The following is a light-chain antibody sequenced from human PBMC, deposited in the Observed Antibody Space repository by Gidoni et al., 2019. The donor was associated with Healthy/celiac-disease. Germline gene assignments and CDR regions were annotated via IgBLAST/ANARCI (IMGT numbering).Light chain of an antibody. CDR1: QGISSY. Sequence: DIQLTQSPSFLSASVGDRVTITCRASQGISSYLAWYQQKPGKAPKLLIYAASTLQSGVPSRFSGSGSGTEFTLTISSLQTEDFATYDCQQLNSYSYTFGQGTKLEIK. V-gene: IGKV1-9*01. J-gene: IGKJ2*01. CDR2: AAS. CDR3: QQLNSYSYT.